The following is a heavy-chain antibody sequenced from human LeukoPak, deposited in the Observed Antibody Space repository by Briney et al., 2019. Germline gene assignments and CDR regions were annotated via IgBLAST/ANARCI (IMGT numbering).Heavy chain of an antibody. CDR1: GFTFTTYA. CDR3: AKAVASGRSFDY. Sequence: PGGSLRLSCAAPGFTFTTYAMSWVRKAPGGGLEWVSAISGNGTYIYYADSVRGRFTVSRDNSKNTLYLQMNSLRGEDTAVYYCAKAVASGRSFDYWAQGTLVTVSS. J-gene: IGHJ4*02. CDR2: ISGNGTYI. V-gene: IGHV3-23*01. D-gene: IGHD6-19*01.